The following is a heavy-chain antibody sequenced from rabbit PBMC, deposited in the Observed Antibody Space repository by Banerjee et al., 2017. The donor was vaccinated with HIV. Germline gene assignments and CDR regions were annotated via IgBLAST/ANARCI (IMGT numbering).Heavy chain of an antibody. CDR2: IYTSSGST. CDR1: GFSLSSSYN. J-gene: IGHJ4*01. V-gene: IGHV1S40*01. CDR3: ARSDYTYVHAGGACGTHFNL. D-gene: IGHD6-1*01. Sequence: QSLEESGGDLVKPGASLTLTCTASGFSLSSSYNMCWVRQAPGKGLGWIACIYTSSGSTYYASWAKGRFTISKTSSTTVTLQMTSLTVADTATYFCARSDYTYVHAGGACGTHFNLWGPGTLVTVS.